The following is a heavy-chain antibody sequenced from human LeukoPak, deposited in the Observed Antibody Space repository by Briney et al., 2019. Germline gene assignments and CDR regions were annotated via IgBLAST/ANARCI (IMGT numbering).Heavy chain of an antibody. CDR2: LNSDGSST. D-gene: IGHD3-16*01. CDR1: GFTFSNYW. J-gene: IGHJ4*02. Sequence: GGSLRLSCAASGFTFSNYWMHWVRQAPGKGLVWVSRLNSDGSSTNYTDSVKGRFTISRDNAKNTLYLQMNSLRDEDTAVFYCTRSRYDYIWGIDYWGQGTLVTISS. V-gene: IGHV3-74*01. CDR3: TRSRYDYIWGIDY.